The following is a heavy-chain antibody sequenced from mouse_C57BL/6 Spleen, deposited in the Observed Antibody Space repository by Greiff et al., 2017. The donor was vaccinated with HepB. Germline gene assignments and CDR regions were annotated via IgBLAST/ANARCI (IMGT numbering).Heavy chain of an antibody. CDR3: ESDSYYDAMDY. J-gene: IGHJ4*01. D-gene: IGHD2-12*01. V-gene: IGHV5-17*01. Sequence: EVQRVESGGGLVKPGGSLKLSCAASGFTFSDYGMHWVRQAPEKGLEWVAYISSGSSTIYYADTVKGRFTISRDNAKNTMFLQMTSLRSEDTAMYYCESDSYYDAMDYWGQGTSATVSS. CDR1: GFTFSDYG. CDR2: ISSGSSTI.